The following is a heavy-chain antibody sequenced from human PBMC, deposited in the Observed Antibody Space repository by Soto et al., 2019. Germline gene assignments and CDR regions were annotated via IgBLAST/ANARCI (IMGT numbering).Heavy chain of an antibody. V-gene: IGHV4-30-4*01. Sequence: QVQLQESGPGLVRPSQTLSLTCSVSGASIYNGGYFWSWIRQSPGKGLEWIGHILNSGSPYKNPALESRVTISADTPMNQYSLALTSVTAADTAMDYCARGPTAEKVASRGQGILVTVSS. CDR2: ILNSGSP. J-gene: IGHJ4*02. CDR1: GASIYNGGYF. CDR3: ARGPTAEKVAS.